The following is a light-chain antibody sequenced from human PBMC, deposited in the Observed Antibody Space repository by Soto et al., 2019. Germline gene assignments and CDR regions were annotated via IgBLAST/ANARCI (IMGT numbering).Light chain of an antibody. Sequence: QSVLTQPASVSGSPGQSITISCSGTGSDIGAYIFVSWYQQHPGKVPKLLLYEVFNRPSGVSNRFSGSKSGNTASLTISGLQAEDEADYFCASFTTSTTYVFGTGTKVTVL. CDR3: ASFTTSTTYV. V-gene: IGLV2-14*03. CDR2: EVF. J-gene: IGLJ1*01. CDR1: GSDIGAYIF.